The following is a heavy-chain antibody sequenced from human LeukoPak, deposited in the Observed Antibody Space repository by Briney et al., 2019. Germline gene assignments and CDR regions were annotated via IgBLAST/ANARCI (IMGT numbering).Heavy chain of an antibody. CDR3: AVGPGHYYDSSGYYYLDY. Sequence: SETLSLTCTVSGGSISNYYWSWIRQPPGRGLEWIGYIYYSGSINYNPSLKSRVTISVDTSKNQFSLKLSSVTAADTAVYYCAVGPGHYYDSSGYYYLDYWGQGTLVTVSS. J-gene: IGHJ4*02. D-gene: IGHD3-22*01. V-gene: IGHV4-59*01. CDR2: IYYSGSI. CDR1: GGSISNYY.